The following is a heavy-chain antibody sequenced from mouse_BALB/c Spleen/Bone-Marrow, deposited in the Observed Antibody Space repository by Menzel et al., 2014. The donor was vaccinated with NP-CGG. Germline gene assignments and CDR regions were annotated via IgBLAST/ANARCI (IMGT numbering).Heavy chain of an antibody. CDR3: ARINGYDY. Sequence: VQLQQSGTELVKPGASVKLSCKASGYTFTGYWMHWVKQRPGQGLEWIGEIDPSTGRTDCNKKFKSQATLTADKSSSTAYMHLSSLTSEDSAVYYCARINGYDYWGQGTTLTVSS. CDR1: GYTFTGYW. J-gene: IGHJ2*01. CDR2: IDPSTGRT. V-gene: IGHV1S81*02. D-gene: IGHD2-2*01.